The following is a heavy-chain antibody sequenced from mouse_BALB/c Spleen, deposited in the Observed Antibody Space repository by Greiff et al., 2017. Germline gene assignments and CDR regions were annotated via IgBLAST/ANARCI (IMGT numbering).Heavy chain of an antibody. CDR2: ISSGGSYT. V-gene: IGHV5-6-4*01. D-gene: IGHD4-1*01. J-gene: IGHJ2*01. Sequence: EVQLVESGGGLVKPGGSLKLSCAASGFTFSSYTMSWVRQTPEKRLEWVATISSGGSYTYYPDSVKGRFTISRDNAKNTLYLQMSSLKSEDTAMYYCTRDQNWVDYWGQGTTLTVSS. CDR1: GFTFSSYT. CDR3: TRDQNWVDY.